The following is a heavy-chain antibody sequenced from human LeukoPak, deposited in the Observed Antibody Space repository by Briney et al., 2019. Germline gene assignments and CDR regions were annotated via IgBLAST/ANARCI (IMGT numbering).Heavy chain of an antibody. V-gene: IGHV1-18*01. D-gene: IGHD3-10*01. CDR3: ARGYYYGSGSYQDTMDV. CDR2: ISAYNGNT. CDR1: GYTFTSYG. J-gene: IGHJ6*02. Sequence: ASVKVSCKASGYTFTSYGNSWVRQAPGQGLEWMGWISAYNGNTNYAQKLQGRVTMTTDTSTSTAYMELRSLRSDDTAVYYCARGYYYGSGSYQDTMDVWGQGTTVTVSS.